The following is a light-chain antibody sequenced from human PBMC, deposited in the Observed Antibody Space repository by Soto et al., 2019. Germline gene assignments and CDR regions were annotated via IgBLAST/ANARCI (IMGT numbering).Light chain of an antibody. V-gene: IGKV3-15*01. CDR2: AVS. J-gene: IGKJ4*01. CDR1: QSIGTY. CDR3: HQHDHWPLT. Sequence: EIVMTQSPATLSVSPGERATLSCRASQSIGTYLAWYQQKPGQAPRLLIYAVSTRATGVPARFSGSGSGTEFTLNISSMQSVDFAVYSCHQHDHWPLTFGGGTKVES.